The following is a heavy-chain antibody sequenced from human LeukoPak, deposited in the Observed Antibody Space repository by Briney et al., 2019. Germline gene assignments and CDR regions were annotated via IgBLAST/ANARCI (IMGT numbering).Heavy chain of an antibody. CDR1: GGSISSYY. CDR3: ARGRWGTGDY. V-gene: IGHV4-59*01. J-gene: IGHJ4*02. CDR2: IYYSGST. Sequence: SETLSLTCTVSGGSISSYYWSWIRQPPGKGLEWIGYIYYSGSTNYNPSLKSRVTISVDTSKNQFSLKLSSVTAADTAVYYCARGRWGTGDYWGQGTLVTVSS. D-gene: IGHD3-16*01.